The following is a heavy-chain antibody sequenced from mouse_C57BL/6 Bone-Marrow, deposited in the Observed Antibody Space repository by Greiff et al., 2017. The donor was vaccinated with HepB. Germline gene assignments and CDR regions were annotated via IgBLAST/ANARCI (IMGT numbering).Heavy chain of an antibody. CDR1: GFTFSSYA. V-gene: IGHV5-4*01. Sequence: EVKLVESGGGLVKPGGSLKLSCAASGFTFSSYAMSWVRQTPEKRLEWVATISDGGSYTYYPDNVKGRFTISRDNAKNNLYLQMSHLKSEDTAMYYCARDGGYLYFDYWGQGTTLTVSS. CDR3: ARDGGYLYFDY. D-gene: IGHD2-2*01. CDR2: ISDGGSYT. J-gene: IGHJ2*01.